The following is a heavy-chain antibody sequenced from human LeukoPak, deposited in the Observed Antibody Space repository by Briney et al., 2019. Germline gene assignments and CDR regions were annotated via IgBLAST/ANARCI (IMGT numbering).Heavy chain of an antibody. CDR3: ARDPAIVVVPAPQNWFDP. CDR2: ISAYNGDT. CDR1: GYIFNNYG. Sequence: ASVKVSCKAPGYIFNNYGISWVRQAPGQGLEWMGWISAYNGDTEYAQKLQGRVTMTTDTSTSTAYMELRSLRSDDTAVYYCARDPAIVVVPAPQNWFDPWGQGTLVTVSS. J-gene: IGHJ5*02. V-gene: IGHV1-18*01. D-gene: IGHD2-2*01.